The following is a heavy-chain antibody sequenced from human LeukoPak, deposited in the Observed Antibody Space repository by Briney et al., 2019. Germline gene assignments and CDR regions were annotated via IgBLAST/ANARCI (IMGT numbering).Heavy chain of an antibody. CDR2: IYYSKST. J-gene: IGHJ4*02. Sequence: SDTLSLPCTLSGGSMSRYYWSWRRHPPGKGLEWVGYIYYSKSTNYNPSLKSRVTISVDKSKQQLFSALSPVTAADPAVHFFGRHRYGVEHFDYWGQGTLVTVSS. CDR1: GGSMSRYY. D-gene: IGHD5-18*01. V-gene: IGHV4-59*08. CDR3: GRHRYGVEHFDY.